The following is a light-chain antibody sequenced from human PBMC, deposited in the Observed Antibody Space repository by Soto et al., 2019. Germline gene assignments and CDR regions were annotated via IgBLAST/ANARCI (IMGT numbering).Light chain of an antibody. J-gene: IGLJ2*01. CDR3: AAWDDSLSGVV. V-gene: IGLV1-47*01. Sequence: QSVLTQPHSASGTPGQRVTTSCSGSSSNIGSNYVYWYQQLPGTVPQLLIYRNNERPSGVPDRFSGSKSGTSASLAISGLRSEDEADYYCAAWDDSLSGVVFGGGTKLTVL. CDR1: SSNIGSNY. CDR2: RNN.